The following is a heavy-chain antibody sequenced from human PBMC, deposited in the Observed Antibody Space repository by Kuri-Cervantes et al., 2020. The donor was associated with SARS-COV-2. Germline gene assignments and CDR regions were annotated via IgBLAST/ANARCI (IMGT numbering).Heavy chain of an antibody. D-gene: IGHD3-22*01. V-gene: IGHV3-66*02. CDR3: ARDFRGSNYYDSSGPHDAFDI. J-gene: IGHJ3*02. CDR2: IYSGGST. Sequence: GESLKISCAASGLTVSSNYMSWVRQAPGKGLEWVSVIYSGGSTYYADSVKGRFTISRDNSKNTLYLQMNSLRAEDTAVYYCARDFRGSNYYDSSGPHDAFDIWGQGTMVTVSS. CDR1: GLTVSSNY.